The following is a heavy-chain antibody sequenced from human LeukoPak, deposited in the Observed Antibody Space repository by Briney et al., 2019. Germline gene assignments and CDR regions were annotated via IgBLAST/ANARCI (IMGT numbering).Heavy chain of an antibody. V-gene: IGHV3-74*01. CDR1: GFTFSTCW. CDR2: INSDGSRT. D-gene: IGHD6-19*01. CDR3: ARPETQYSSGLDGFDI. Sequence: PGGSLRLSCAASGFTFSTCWMHWVRQAPGKGLVWVSRINSDGSRTTYADSVKGRFTISRDNAKNTLYLQMNSLRTEDTAVYYCARPETQYSSGLDGFDIWGQGTMVTVSS. J-gene: IGHJ3*02.